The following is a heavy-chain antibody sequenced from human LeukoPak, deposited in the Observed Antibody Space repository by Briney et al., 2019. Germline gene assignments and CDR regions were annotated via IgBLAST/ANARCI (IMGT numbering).Heavy chain of an antibody. CDR2: INPNSGGT. V-gene: IGHV1-2*02. CDR1: GYTFTGYY. CDR3: ARESIAAAGSLYFDY. J-gene: IGHJ4*02. Sequence: ASVKVSCKASGYTFTGYYMHWVRQAPGQGLEWMGWINPNSGGTNYAQKFQGRVTMTRDTSISTAYMELSRPRSDDTAVDYCARESIAAAGSLYFDYWGQGTLVTVSS. D-gene: IGHD6-13*01.